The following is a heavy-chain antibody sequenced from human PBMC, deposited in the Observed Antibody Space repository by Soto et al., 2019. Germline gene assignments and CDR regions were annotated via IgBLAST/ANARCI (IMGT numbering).Heavy chain of an antibody. CDR3: ARDEVEAMQGRYGMDV. CDR1: GFTFSDYY. J-gene: IGHJ6*02. D-gene: IGHD1-26*01. CDR2: ISSSSSYT. V-gene: IGHV3-11*06. Sequence: LRLSCAASGFTFSDYYMSWIRQAPGKGLEWVSYISSSSSYTNYADSVKGRFTISRDNAKNSLYLQMNSLRAEDTAVYYCARDEVEAMQGRYGMDVWGQVTTVTVSS.